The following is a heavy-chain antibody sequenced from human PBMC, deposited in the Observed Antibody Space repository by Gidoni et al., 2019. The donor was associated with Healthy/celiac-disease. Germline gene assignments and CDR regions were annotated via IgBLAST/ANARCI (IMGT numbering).Heavy chain of an antibody. D-gene: IGHD1-26*01. V-gene: IGHV3-15*01. Sequence: EVQLVESGGGLVKPGGSLRLSCAASGFTFSNAWMSGVRQAPGKGLEWVGRIKSKTDGGTTDYAAPVKGRFTISRDDSKNTLYLQMNSLKTEDTAVYYCTTDPIFPSWEVTRAEYFQHWGQGTLVTVSS. J-gene: IGHJ1*01. CDR3: TTDPIFPSWEVTRAEYFQH. CDR1: GFTFSNAW. CDR2: IKSKTDGGTT.